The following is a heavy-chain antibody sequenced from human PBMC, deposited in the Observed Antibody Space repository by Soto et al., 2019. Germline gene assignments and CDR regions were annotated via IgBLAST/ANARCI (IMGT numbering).Heavy chain of an antibody. CDR2: IDPNSGDT. CDR1: GYTFTAYS. Sequence: QVQLVQSGAAVKKPEASVKVSCKASGYTFTAYSLHWVRQAPGHGLEWLGWIDPNSGDTKYAQNLGGWVIMTRDTSINTAYLDLSRLKNDVTAVYYCARTPYYDFWSGYSFDYWGQGTLVSVPS. D-gene: IGHD3-3*01. J-gene: IGHJ4*02. CDR3: ARTPYYDFWSGYSFDY. V-gene: IGHV1-2*04.